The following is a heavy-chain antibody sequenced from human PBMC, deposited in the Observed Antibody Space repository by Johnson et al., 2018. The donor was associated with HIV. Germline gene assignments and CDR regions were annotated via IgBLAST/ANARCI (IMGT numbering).Heavy chain of an antibody. V-gene: IGHV3-23*04. Sequence: VQLVESGGGLIQPGGSLRLSCAASGFTFSSYAMSWVRQAPGKGLEWVSAISGSGGSTYYADSVKGRFTIYRDNSKNTLSLQMNSLRAEDTAVYYCARGYYYDSSGSDDAFDIWGQGTMVTVSS. CDR3: ARGYYYDSSGSDDAFDI. D-gene: IGHD3-22*01. J-gene: IGHJ3*02. CDR1: GFTFSSYA. CDR2: ISGSGGST.